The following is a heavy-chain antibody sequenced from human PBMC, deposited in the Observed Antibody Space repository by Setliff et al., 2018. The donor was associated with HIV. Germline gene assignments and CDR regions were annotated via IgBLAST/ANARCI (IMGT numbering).Heavy chain of an antibody. CDR1: GFTFSSYA. V-gene: IGHV3-23*01. J-gene: IGHJ4*02. CDR3: AKKTAAYTSGSWLHY. D-gene: IGHD3-10*01. Sequence: GGSLRLSCASSGFTFSSYAMTWVRQAPGKGLECVAAISGSGGDTYYADSVKGRFVISREKSKSTLYLQMNSLRAEDTAVYYCAKKTAAYTSGSWLHYWGQGTLVTVSS. CDR2: ISGSGGDT.